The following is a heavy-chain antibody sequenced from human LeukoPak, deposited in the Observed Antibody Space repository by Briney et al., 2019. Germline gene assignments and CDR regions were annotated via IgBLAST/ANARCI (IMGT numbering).Heavy chain of an antibody. V-gene: IGHV3-9*01. CDR2: ISWNSGSI. CDR1: GFTFDDYA. J-gene: IGHJ6*03. CDR3: AKASSSYYYYYMDV. D-gene: IGHD6-6*01. Sequence: PGRSLRLSCAASGFTFDDYAMHWVRQAPGKGLEWVSGISWNSGSIGYADSVKGRFTISRDNAKNSLYLQMNSLRAEDTALYYCAKASSSYYYYYMDVWGKGTTVTVSS.